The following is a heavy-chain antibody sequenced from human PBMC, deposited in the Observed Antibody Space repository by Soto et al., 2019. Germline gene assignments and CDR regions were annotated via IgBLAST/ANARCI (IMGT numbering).Heavy chain of an antibody. CDR1: GFTFDDYA. Sequence: GGSLRLSCAASGFTFDDYAMHWVRQAPGKGLEWVSGISWNSGSIGYADSVKGRFTISRDNAKNSLYLQMNSLRAEDTALYYCAKGAGFGELFNAFDIWGQGTMVTVSS. V-gene: IGHV3-9*01. CDR3: AKGAGFGELFNAFDI. J-gene: IGHJ3*02. D-gene: IGHD3-10*01. CDR2: ISWNSGSI.